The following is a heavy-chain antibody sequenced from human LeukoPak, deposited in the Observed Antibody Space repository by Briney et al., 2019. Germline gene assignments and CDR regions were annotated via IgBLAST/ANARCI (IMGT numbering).Heavy chain of an antibody. CDR1: GYSISSDNY. J-gene: IGHJ4*02. CDR3: ARAPRDSSSSNYMRRFDY. Sequence: PSETLSFTCAVSGYSISSDNYWVWIRQPPGQGLEWTGGIYHSGSTYYNPSLKSRVTMSVDTSKNQFSLKLSSVTAADTAVYYCARAPRDSSSSNYMRRFDYWGQGTLVTVSS. D-gene: IGHD3-22*01. V-gene: IGHV4-38-2*01. CDR2: IYHSGST.